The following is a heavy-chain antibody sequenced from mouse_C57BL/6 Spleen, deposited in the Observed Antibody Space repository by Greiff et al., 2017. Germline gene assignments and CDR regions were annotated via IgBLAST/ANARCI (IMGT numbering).Heavy chain of an antibody. D-gene: IGHD2-4*01. CDR2: IFPGSGST. J-gene: IGHJ2*01. CDR3: AGGGLRRYFCC. CDR1: GYTFTGYW. V-gene: IGHV1-9*01. Sequence: VQLQQSGAELMKPGASVKLSCKATGYTFTGYWIEWVKQRPGHGLEWIGEIFPGSGSTNYNEKFKGKATFTADTSSNTAYMQLSGLTTEDSAIYVCAGGGLRRYFCCWGQSTTLPVAS.